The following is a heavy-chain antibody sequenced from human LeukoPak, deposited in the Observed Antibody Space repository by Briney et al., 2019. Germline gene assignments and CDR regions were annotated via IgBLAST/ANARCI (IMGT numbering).Heavy chain of an antibody. V-gene: IGHV1-46*01. J-gene: IGHJ4*02. CDR1: GYTFTSYY. D-gene: IGHD6-6*01. CDR3: AREDGIAARPRMVDY. Sequence: ASVKVSCKGSGYTFTSYYMHWVRQAPGQGLEWMGIINPSGGSTSYAQKFQGRVTMTRDTSTSTVYMELSSLRSEDTAEYYYAREDGIAARPRMVDYWGQGTLVTVSS. CDR2: INPSGGST.